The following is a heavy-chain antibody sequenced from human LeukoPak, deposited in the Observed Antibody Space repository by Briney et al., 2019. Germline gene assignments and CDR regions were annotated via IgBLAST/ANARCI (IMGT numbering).Heavy chain of an antibody. CDR2: NYYSGST. J-gene: IGHJ6*03. D-gene: IGHD3-10*01. CDR3: ARVHYGSGSLYYYYYMDV. V-gene: IGHV4-59*08. CDR1: GGSIRSYY. Sequence: PSETLSLTCTVSGGSIRSYYWSWTRQPPGKGLEGIGYNYYSGSTNYNTSLKSRVTISVDTSENQFSLELTSVTAADTAVYYCARVHYGSGSLYYYYYMDVWGKGTTVTISS.